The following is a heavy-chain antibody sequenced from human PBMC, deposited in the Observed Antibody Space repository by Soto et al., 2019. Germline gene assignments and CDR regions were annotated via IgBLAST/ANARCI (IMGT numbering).Heavy chain of an antibody. J-gene: IGHJ4*02. CDR3: ARVGIPLRGYYFDY. Sequence: VQLQESGPGLVKPSQTLSLTCTVSGDSISSGDYYWSWIRQPPGKGLEWIGYTYYGGTSYYTPSLKGRVTISADTSKNQFSLKLTSVTAADTAVYFCARVGIPLRGYYFDYWGQGTLVTVSS. V-gene: IGHV4-30-4*01. D-gene: IGHD3-16*01. CDR2: TYYGGTS. CDR1: GDSISSGDYY.